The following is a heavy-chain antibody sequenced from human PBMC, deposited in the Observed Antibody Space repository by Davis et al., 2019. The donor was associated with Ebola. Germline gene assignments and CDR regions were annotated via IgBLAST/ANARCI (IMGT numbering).Heavy chain of an antibody. Sequence: GESLMISCKDSGNSFPSHWIGWVRQMPGKGLERMGLIHTGDSDTTYSPSFRGQVTISADKSIKTAFLQWRSLKASDTAMYYCASLRRTITGIDDAFDIWGQGTMVTVSS. CDR3: ASLRRTITGIDDAFDI. V-gene: IGHV5-51*01. D-gene: IGHD2-8*02. CDR2: IHTGDSDT. J-gene: IGHJ3*02. CDR1: GNSFPSHW.